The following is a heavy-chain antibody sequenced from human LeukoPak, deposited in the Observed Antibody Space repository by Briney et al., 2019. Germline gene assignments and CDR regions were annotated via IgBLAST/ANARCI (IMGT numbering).Heavy chain of an antibody. J-gene: IGHJ4*02. D-gene: IGHD3-9*01. Sequence: ASVKVSCKASGYTFTNYYMVWVRQAPGQGLEWMGIINPSSGTTNYAQKFQGRVTMTRDMSTSTVYMELSSLRSEDTAVYYCARSPDILTGEKFDYWGQGTLVTVSS. CDR3: ARSPDILTGEKFDY. CDR2: INPSSGTT. V-gene: IGHV1-46*01. CDR1: GYTFTNYY.